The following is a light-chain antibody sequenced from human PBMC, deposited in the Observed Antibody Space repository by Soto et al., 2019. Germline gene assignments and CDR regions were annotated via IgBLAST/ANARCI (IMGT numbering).Light chain of an antibody. CDR2: AAS. J-gene: IGKJ2*01. CDR3: QQSDSFPYT. Sequence: DLQMTQSPSSLPVSVGDRVTITCRASQSITNYLNWYQQQPGKAPKLLVYAASSLQSGVPSRFSGNGSGTDFTLTISSLQPEDFASYYCQQSDSFPYTFGQGTKLEIK. CDR1: QSITNY. V-gene: IGKV1-39*01.